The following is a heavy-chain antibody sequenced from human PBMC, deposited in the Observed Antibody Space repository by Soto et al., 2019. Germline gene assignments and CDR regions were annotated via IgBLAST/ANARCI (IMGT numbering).Heavy chain of an antibody. V-gene: IGHV3-30-3*01. J-gene: IGHJ4*02. CDR2: ISYDGSNK. Sequence: PGGSLRLSCAASGFTFSSYAMHWVRQAPGKGLEWVAVISYDGSNKYYADSVKGRFTISRDNSKNTLYLQMNSLRAEDTAVYYCARDIVPYSSSSGGGYWGQGTLVTVSS. D-gene: IGHD6-6*01. CDR3: ARDIVPYSSSSGGGY. CDR1: GFTFSSYA.